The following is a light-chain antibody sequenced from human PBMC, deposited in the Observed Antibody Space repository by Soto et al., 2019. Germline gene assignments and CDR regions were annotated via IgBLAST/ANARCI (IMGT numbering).Light chain of an antibody. CDR1: QSVSSN. Sequence: EIVLTQSPGTVSLSPGERATLSCRASQSVSSNLAWYQQKPGQAPRLLIYGASTRATGIPARFSGSGSGTDFTLTISRLEPEDFAVYYCQQYGSSRLTFGGGTKVDIK. J-gene: IGKJ4*01. CDR2: GAS. V-gene: IGKV3-20*01. CDR3: QQYGSSRLT.